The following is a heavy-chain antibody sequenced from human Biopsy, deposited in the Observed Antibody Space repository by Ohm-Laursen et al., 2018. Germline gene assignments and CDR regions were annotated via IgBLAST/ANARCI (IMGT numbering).Heavy chain of an antibody. CDR3: ARGRRHCSGTCSRWYFDL. D-gene: IGHD2-2*01. CDR2: INPKSGDT. J-gene: IGHJ2*01. V-gene: IGHV1-2*02. CDR1: GYTFTASS. Sequence: ASSVKVSCKASGYTFTASSVHWLRQAPGQGLEWMGWINPKSGDTDYPQNFQGRVSMTRDTSISTAYMDLSRLRSDDTAVYYCARGRRHCSGTCSRWYFDLWGRGTLVTVSS.